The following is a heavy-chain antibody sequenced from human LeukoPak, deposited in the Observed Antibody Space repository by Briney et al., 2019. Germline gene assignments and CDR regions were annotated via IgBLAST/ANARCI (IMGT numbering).Heavy chain of an antibody. Sequence: SETLSLTCTVSGGSLSSYYWSWIRQPAGEGLEWIGRIYVSGSATYTPPPPRRVTTSVETSKKQFSLKLSSVTGADTALFYSGGEGYLSDRSGYYYFANFDYWGQGTLVTVSS. CDR1: GGSLSSYY. CDR2: IYVSGSA. J-gene: IGHJ4*02. V-gene: IGHV4-4*07. D-gene: IGHD3-22*01. CDR3: GGEGYLSDRSGYYYFANFDY.